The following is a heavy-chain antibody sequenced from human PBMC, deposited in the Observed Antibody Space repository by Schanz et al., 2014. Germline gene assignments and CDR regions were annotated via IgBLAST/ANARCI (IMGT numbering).Heavy chain of an antibody. V-gene: IGHV3-23*01. D-gene: IGHD3-10*01. J-gene: IGHJ3*02. CDR1: GFTFSSYA. CDR2: ISGSGGST. CDR3: AKGRFGELSAFDI. Sequence: EVQLSESGGGLVQPGGSLRLSCAASGFTFSSYAMSWVRQAPGKGLEWVSAISGSGGSTYYADSVKGRFTISRDNSKNTLYLQMNSLRADDTAVYYCAKGRFGELSAFDIWGQGTMVTVSS.